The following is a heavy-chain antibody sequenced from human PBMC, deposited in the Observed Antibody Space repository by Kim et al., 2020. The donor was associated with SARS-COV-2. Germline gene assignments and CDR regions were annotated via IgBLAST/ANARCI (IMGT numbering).Heavy chain of an antibody. CDR2: IYYSGST. Sequence: SETLSLTCTVSGGSISSYYWSWIRQPPGKGLEWIGYIYYSGSTNYNPSLKSRVTISVDTSKNQFSLKLSSVTAADTAVYYCAGHNQVTMFGVVILGGMDVWGQGTTVTVSS. CDR1: GGSISSYY. CDR3: AGHNQVTMFGVVILGGMDV. V-gene: IGHV4-59*08. D-gene: IGHD3-3*01. J-gene: IGHJ6*02.